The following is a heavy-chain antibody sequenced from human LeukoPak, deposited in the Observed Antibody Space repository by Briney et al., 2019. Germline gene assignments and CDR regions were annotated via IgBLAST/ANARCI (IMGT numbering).Heavy chain of an antibody. V-gene: IGHV3-30*02. Sequence: PGGSLRLSCAASGFTFSSSGMHWVRQAPGKGLEWVAFISYDGSNRYYADSVKGRFTISRDNSQNTLYLQMNSLRAEDTAVYYCAKETRGSYSDYWGQGTLVTVSS. D-gene: IGHD5-12*01. J-gene: IGHJ4*02. CDR2: ISYDGSNR. CDR1: GFTFSSSG. CDR3: AKETRGSYSDY.